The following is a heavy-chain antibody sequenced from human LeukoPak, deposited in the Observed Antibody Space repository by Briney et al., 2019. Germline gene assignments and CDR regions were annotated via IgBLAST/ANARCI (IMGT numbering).Heavy chain of an antibody. CDR3: ARDFHYDSSGYYY. J-gene: IGHJ4*02. CDR1: GFTFSDYY. D-gene: IGHD3-22*01. V-gene: IGHV3-11*04. CDR2: ISSSGSTI. Sequence: PGGTLRLSCAASGFTFSDYYMSWIRQAPGKGLEWVSYISSSGSTIYYADSVKGRFTISRDNAKNSLYLQMNSLRAEDTAVYYCARDFHYDSSGYYYWGQGTLVTVSS.